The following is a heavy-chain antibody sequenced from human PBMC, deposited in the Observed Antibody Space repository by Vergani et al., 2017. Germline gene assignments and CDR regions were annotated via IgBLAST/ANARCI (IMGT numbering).Heavy chain of an antibody. CDR3: AKDPSQQLAPAHFDY. J-gene: IGHJ4*02. CDR1: GFTFSSYA. V-gene: IGHV3-30*04. Sequence: QVQLVESGGGVVQPGRSLRLSCAASGFTFSSYAMHWVRQAPGKGLEWVAVISYDGSNKYYADSVKGRFTISRDNSKNTLYLQMNSLRAEDTAVYYCAKDPSQQLAPAHFDYWGQGTLVTVSS. CDR2: ISYDGSNK. D-gene: IGHD6-13*01.